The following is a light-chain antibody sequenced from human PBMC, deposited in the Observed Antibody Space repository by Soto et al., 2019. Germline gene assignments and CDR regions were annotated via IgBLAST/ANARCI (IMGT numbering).Light chain of an antibody. CDR1: QSVRSD. V-gene: IGKV3-11*01. CDR3: QQRSDWPLT. CDR2: DAS. J-gene: IGKJ1*01. Sequence: EIVLTQSPATLSLSPGERATLSCRASQSVRSDFAWYQQKPGQAPRLLIYDASNRATGIPARFSGSGSGTDFTLTISSLEPEDFAVYYCQQRSDWPLTFGQGTKVEIK.